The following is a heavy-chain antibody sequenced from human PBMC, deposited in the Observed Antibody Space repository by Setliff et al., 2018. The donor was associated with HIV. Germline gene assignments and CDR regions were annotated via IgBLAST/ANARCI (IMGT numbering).Heavy chain of an antibody. CDR3: ARPTSSSIDY. CDR1: GFIFSSYA. Sequence: GGSLRLSCAGSGFIFSSYAMYWVRQAPGKGLEWISYISGSGGTVYHADSVKGRFTISRDNAKNSLYLQMDSLRAEDTAVYYCARPTSSSIDYWGQGTLVTVSS. J-gene: IGHJ4*02. D-gene: IGHD6-6*01. CDR2: ISGSGGTV. V-gene: IGHV3-48*03.